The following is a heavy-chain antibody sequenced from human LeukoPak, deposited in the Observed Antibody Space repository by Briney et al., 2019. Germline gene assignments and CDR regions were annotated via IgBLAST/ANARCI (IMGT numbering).Heavy chain of an antibody. Sequence: SETLSLTCTVSGGSISSDCWSWIRQPPGKGLEWIGYIYYSGSTNYNPSLKSRVTISVDTSKNQFSLKLSSVTAADTAVYYCARQEGIIGTTDWFDPWARESWSPSPQ. CDR1: GGSISSDC. J-gene: IGHJ5*02. D-gene: IGHD1-7*01. V-gene: IGHV4-59*08. CDR2: IYYSGST. CDR3: ARQEGIIGTTDWFDP.